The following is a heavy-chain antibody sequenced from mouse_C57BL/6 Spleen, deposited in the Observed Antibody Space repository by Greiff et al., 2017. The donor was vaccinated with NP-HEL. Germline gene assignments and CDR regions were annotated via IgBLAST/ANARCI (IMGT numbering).Heavy chain of an antibody. V-gene: IGHV3-6*01. Sequence: ESGPGLVKPSQSLSLTCSVTGYSITSGYYWNWIRQFPGNKLEWMGYISYDGSNNYNPSLKNRISITRDTSKNQFFLKLNSVTTEDTATYYCARSDFDVWGTGTTVTVSS. CDR2: ISYDGSN. CDR3: ARSDFDV. CDR1: GYSITSGYY. J-gene: IGHJ1*03.